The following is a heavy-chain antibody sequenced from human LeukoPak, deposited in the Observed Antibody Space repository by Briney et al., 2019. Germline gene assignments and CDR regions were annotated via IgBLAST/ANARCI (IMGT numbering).Heavy chain of an antibody. Sequence: SETLSLTCTVSGRSISSSYWSWIRQPPGKGLEWIGYIYYSGSTNYNPSLKSRVTISVDTSKNQFSLKLSSVTAADTAVYYCARDQTSRGKAMGVWGQGTTVTVSS. J-gene: IGHJ6*02. D-gene: IGHD3-16*01. CDR2: IYYSGST. CDR3: ARDQTSRGKAMGV. V-gene: IGHV4-59*01. CDR1: GRSISSSY.